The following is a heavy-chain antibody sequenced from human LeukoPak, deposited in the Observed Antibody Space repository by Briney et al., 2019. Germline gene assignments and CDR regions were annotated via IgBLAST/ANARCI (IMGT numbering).Heavy chain of an antibody. CDR3: ARLVSSGGWYEAHYRYYMDV. Sequence: PSETLSLTCTVSGGSIDSSRYYWGWFRQPPGKGLEWIGTTYYRANTYYNPSLQSRVSISVDTSKKQFSLRVSSVTAADTAVYYCARLVSSGGWYEAHYRYYMDVWGKGTTVSIS. CDR1: GGSIDSSRYY. J-gene: IGHJ6*03. CDR2: TYYRANT. V-gene: IGHV4-39*01. D-gene: IGHD6-19*01.